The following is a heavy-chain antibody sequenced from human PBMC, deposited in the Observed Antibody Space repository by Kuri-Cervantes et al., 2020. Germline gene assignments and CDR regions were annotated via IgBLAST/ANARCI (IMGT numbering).Heavy chain of an antibody. CDR2: INPNSGGT. CDR3: ARGTLPISRLRGVASSSFDP. V-gene: IGHV1-2*02. CDR1: GYTFTGYY. Sequence: ASVKVSCKASGYTFTGYYMHWVRQAPGQGLEWMGWINPNSGGTNYAQKFQGRVTMTRDTSISTAYMELSRLRSDDTAVYYCARGTLPISRLRGVASSSFDPWGQGTLVTVSS. J-gene: IGHJ5*02. D-gene: IGHD5/OR15-5a*01.